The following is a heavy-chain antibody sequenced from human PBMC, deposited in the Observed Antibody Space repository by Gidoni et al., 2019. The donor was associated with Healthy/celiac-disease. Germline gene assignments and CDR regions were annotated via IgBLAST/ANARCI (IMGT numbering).Heavy chain of an antibody. Sequence: EVQLLESGGGLVQPGGSLRLSCAASGFTFNSYAMNWVRQAPGKGLEWVSGISASGGGTFYADSVKGRFTISRDDSKNTLYLQMNSLRVEDTAIYYCAKGRISAGFWGQGTLVTVSS. CDR2: ISASGGGT. V-gene: IGHV3-23*01. D-gene: IGHD5-12*01. J-gene: IGHJ4*02. CDR3: AKGRISAGF. CDR1: GFTFNSYA.